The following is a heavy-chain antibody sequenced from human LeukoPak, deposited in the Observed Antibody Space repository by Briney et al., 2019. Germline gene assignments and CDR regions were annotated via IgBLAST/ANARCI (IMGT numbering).Heavy chain of an antibody. V-gene: IGHV3-72*01. CDR1: GFTFSGHY. D-gene: IGHD3-10*01. CDR3: ARGYGSGTSGIDC. J-gene: IGHJ4*02. CDR2: IRNKANSYTT. Sequence: GGSLRLSCAASGFTFSGHYMDWIRQAPEKGLEWVGRIRNKANSYTTEYAASVKGRFTISRDDSKNSLYLQMNSLKTEDTAVYYCARGYGSGTSGIDCWGQGTLVTVSS.